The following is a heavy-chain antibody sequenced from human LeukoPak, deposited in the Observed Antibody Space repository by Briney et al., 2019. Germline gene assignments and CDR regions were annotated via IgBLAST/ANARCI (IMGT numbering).Heavy chain of an antibody. CDR1: GFTFSSYA. D-gene: IGHD3-22*01. V-gene: IGHV3-23*01. CDR3: AKGAPDNHYDSSGSYFDY. CDR2: ISGSGGST. J-gene: IGHJ4*02. Sequence: GGSLRLSCAASGFTFSSYAMSWVRQAPGKGLEWDSAISGSGGSTYYADSVKGRSTISRDNSMNTLYLQMNSLRAEDTAVYYCAKGAPDNHYDSSGSYFDYWRQRTLVTVSS.